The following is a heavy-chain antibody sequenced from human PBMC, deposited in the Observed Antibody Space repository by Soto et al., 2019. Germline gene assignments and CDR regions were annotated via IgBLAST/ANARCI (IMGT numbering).Heavy chain of an antibody. V-gene: IGHV4-34*01. J-gene: IGHJ6*03. CDR2: INHSGST. CDR1: GGSFSGYY. Sequence: QVQLQQWGAGLLKPSETLSLTCAVYGGSFSGYYWSWIRQPPGKGLEWIGEINHSGSTNYNPSLKSRVTISVDTSKNQFSLKLSSVTAADTAVYYCARLAASIAARPSYYYYYMDVWGKGTTVTVS. D-gene: IGHD6-6*01. CDR3: ARLAASIAARPSYYYYYMDV.